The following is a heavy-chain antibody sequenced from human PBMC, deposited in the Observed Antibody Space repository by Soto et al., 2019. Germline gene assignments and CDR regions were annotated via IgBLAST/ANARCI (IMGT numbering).Heavy chain of an antibody. CDR1: GFTFSSYS. V-gene: IGHV3-48*02. D-gene: IGHD3-22*01. Sequence: HPGGSLRLSCAASGFTFSSYSMNWVRQAPGKGLEWVSYISSSSSTIYYADSVKGRFTISRDNAKNSLYLQMNSLRDEDTAVYYCARVQTYYYDSSGYFPYPIDYWGQGTLVTVS. CDR3: ARVQTYYYDSSGYFPYPIDY. J-gene: IGHJ4*02. CDR2: ISSSSSTI.